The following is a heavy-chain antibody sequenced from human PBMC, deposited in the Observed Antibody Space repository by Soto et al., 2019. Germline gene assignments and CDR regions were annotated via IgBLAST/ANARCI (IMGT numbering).Heavy chain of an antibody. CDR1: GGSITNYY. CDR3: ARGPTKYYFDY. Sequence: SETLSLTCTVSGGSITNYYWSWIRQPPDKALEWIGYIFYSGNTNYNPSLKSRVTISIETSKTQFSLKLSSVTAADTAVYYCARGPTKYYFDYWGQGTLVTVSS. J-gene: IGHJ4*02. D-gene: IGHD5-12*01. V-gene: IGHV4-59*01. CDR2: IFYSGNT.